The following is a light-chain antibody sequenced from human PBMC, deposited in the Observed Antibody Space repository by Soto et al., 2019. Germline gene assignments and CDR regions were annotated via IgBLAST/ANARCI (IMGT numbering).Light chain of an antibody. Sequence: DIQMTQSPSTLSASVGDGVTISCRASQYVRNWLAWYQQKPGKAPRLLISKASSLQDGVPSRFSGSGSGTQFTLNITSLQPDDVATCYCQQYNTFSRTFGQGTMVDIK. J-gene: IGKJ1*01. CDR2: KAS. V-gene: IGKV1-5*03. CDR3: QQYNTFSRT. CDR1: QYVRNW.